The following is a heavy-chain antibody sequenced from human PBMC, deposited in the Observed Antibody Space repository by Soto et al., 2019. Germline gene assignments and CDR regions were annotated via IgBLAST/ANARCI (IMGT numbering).Heavy chain of an antibody. J-gene: IGHJ4*02. Sequence: SETLSLTCTVSGGSVSNSNYYWGWIRRSPGKGLEWIGSVYYRGRSYSKSSVKSRVTISVDTSKNQFSLNLNSVTASDTAVYFCVSQRTSVLTQAYFDYWGPGALVTVSS. CDR1: GGSVSNSNYY. CDR2: VYYRGRS. D-gene: IGHD2-8*01. CDR3: VSQRTSVLTQAYFDY. V-gene: IGHV4-39*01.